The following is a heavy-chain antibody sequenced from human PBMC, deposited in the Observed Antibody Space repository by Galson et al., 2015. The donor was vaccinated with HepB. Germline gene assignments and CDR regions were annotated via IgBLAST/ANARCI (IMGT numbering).Heavy chain of an antibody. Sequence: SLRLSCAASGFTFSSYAMSWVRQAPGKGLEWVSAIRGSGGSTYYADSVKGRFTISRDNSKNTLYLQMNSLRAEDTAVYYCAKDPEYGDYARRDWFDPWGQGTLVTVSS. CDR1: GFTFSSYA. J-gene: IGHJ5*02. CDR3: AKDPEYGDYARRDWFDP. CDR2: IRGSGGST. D-gene: IGHD4-17*01. V-gene: IGHV3-23*01.